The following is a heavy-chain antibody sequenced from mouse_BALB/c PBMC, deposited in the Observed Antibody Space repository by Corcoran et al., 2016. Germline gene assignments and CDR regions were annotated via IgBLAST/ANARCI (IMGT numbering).Heavy chain of an antibody. CDR3: ARTYYGSSDDYAMDY. V-gene: IGHV1S136*01. CDR1: GYTFTSYV. D-gene: IGHD1-1*01. CDR2: INPYNDGT. Sequence: VQLQQSGPELVKPGASVKMSCKASGYTFTSYVMHWVKQKPGQGLEWIGYINPYNDGTKYNEKFKGKATLTSDQSSSTAYMELSSLTSEDSAVYYCARTYYGSSDDYAMDYWGQGTSVTVSS. J-gene: IGHJ4*01.